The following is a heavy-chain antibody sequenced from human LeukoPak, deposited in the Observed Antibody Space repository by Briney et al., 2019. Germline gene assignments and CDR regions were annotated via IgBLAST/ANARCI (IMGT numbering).Heavy chain of an antibody. CDR3: ATADRGAFDI. V-gene: IGHV3-48*01. Sequence: PGGSLRLSCAASGFTFSGYAMSWVRQAPGKGLEWLSYITRSSSTIYYADSVKGRFTISRDNAKNSLYLQMNSLRVDDTAVYYCATADRGAFDIWGQGTMVIVSS. CDR1: GFTFSGYA. J-gene: IGHJ3*02. CDR2: ITRSSSTI.